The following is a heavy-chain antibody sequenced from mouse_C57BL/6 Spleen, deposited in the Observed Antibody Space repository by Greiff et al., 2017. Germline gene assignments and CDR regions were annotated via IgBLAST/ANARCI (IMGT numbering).Heavy chain of an antibody. Sequence: VQLQQSGAELVKPGASVKLSCKASGYTFTSYWMQWVKQRPGQGLEWIGELDPSDSYTNYNQKFKGKATLTVDTSSSTAYMQLSSLTSEDSAVYYCARPHYYGSSPYYAMDYWGQGTSVTVSS. CDR2: LDPSDSYT. D-gene: IGHD1-1*01. CDR1: GYTFTSYW. V-gene: IGHV1-50*01. J-gene: IGHJ4*01. CDR3: ARPHYYGSSPYYAMDY.